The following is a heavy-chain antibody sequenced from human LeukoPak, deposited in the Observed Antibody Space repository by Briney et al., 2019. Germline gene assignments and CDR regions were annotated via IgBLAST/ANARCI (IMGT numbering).Heavy chain of an antibody. CDR2: IYYNGDT. V-gene: IGHV4-61*01. CDR1: GGSVSNSLYY. J-gene: IGHJ4*02. D-gene: IGHD5-18*01. CDR3: ARVLRAASWRSYDY. Sequence: SETLSLTCTVSGGSVSNSLYYWSWIRQPPGKGLEWIGYIYYNGDTNYNPSLKSRVIISIDTSSNQFSLRLNSMTAADTAVHYCARVLRAASWRSYDYWGQGSLVTVSS.